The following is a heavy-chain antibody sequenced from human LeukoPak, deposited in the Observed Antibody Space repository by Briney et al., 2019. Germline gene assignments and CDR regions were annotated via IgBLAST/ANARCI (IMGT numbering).Heavy chain of an antibody. CDR3: ARDRGTTGTTYIDY. CDR1: GFTFSSYA. D-gene: IGHD1-1*01. CDR2: IWYDGSNK. V-gene: IGHV3-33*08. Sequence: PGGSLRLSCAASGFTFSSYAMHWVRQAPGKGLEWVAVIWYDGSNKYYADSVKGRFTISRDNSKNTLYLQMNSLRAEDTAVYYCARDRGTTGTTYIDYWGQGTLVTVSS. J-gene: IGHJ4*02.